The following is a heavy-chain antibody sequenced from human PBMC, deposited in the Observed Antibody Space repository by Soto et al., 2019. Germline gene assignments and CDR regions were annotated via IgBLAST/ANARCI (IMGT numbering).Heavy chain of an antibody. D-gene: IGHD5-12*01. J-gene: IGHJ4*02. CDR3: ARWGGAYDVFDY. Sequence: ASVKVSCKASGGTFSSYAISWVRQAPGQGLEWMGGIIPIFGTANYAQKFQGRVTITADESTSTAYMELSSLRSEDTAVYYCARWGGAYDVFDYWGQGTLVTVSS. V-gene: IGHV1-69*13. CDR2: IIPIFGTA. CDR1: GGTFSSYA.